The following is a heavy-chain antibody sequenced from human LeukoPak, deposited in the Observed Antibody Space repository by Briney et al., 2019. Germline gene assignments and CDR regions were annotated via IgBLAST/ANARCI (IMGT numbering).Heavy chain of an antibody. Sequence: ASVKVSCKASGYTFTGYYMHWVRQAPGQGLEWMGWINPNSGGTNYAQKFQGRVTMTRDTSISTAYMELSSLRSDDTAVYYCARGVGFGELTTNDDDYWGQGTLVTVSS. CDR3: ARGVGFGELTTNDDDY. CDR1: GYTFTGYY. J-gene: IGHJ4*02. V-gene: IGHV1-2*02. D-gene: IGHD3-10*01. CDR2: INPNSGGT.